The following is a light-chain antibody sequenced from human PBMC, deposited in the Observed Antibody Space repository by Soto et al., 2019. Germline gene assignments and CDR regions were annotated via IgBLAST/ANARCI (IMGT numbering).Light chain of an antibody. CDR1: SSNIGAGYH. CDR2: ANT. J-gene: IGLJ2*01. V-gene: IGLV1-40*01. CDR3: QSYDSSLRRVL. Sequence: QSVLTQPPSVSGAPGQRVTISCTGSSSNIGAGYHVHWYQQLPGTAPKLLIYANTNRPSGVPDRFSGSKSGTSASLAITGLQAEDEADYYCQSYDSSLRRVLFGGGTKLTVL.